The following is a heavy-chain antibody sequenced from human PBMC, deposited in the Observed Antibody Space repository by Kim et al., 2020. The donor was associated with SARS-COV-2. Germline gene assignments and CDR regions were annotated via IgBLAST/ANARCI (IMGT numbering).Heavy chain of an antibody. CDR1: GFTFSSYE. D-gene: IGHD2-15*01. J-gene: IGHJ4*02. Sequence: GGSLRLSCAASGFTFSSYEMNWVRQAPGKGLEWVSYISSRGMTKYYADSVKGRFTISRDNAKNSVYLQMNSLRAEETAVYYCARTGSGRGNYFDYWGQGILVTVSS. CDR2: ISSRGMTK. V-gene: IGHV3-48*03. CDR3: ARTGSGRGNYFDY.